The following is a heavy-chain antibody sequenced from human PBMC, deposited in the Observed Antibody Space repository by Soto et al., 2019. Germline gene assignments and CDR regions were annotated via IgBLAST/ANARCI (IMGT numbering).Heavy chain of an antibody. Sequence: QVQLVQSGAEVKKPGSSVKVSCKASGGTFTKYPFSWVRQVPGQGLEGLGGIMPSFGRADYAPKFRGRVKVTADENSSTAHMELSSLRSEDTAVYYCASGLTEACIGGNYYYGMDVWGQGTTVTVSS. D-gene: IGHD2-15*01. J-gene: IGHJ6*02. V-gene: IGHV1-69*12. CDR3: ASGLTEACIGGNYYYGMDV. CDR2: IMPSFGRA. CDR1: GGTFTKYP.